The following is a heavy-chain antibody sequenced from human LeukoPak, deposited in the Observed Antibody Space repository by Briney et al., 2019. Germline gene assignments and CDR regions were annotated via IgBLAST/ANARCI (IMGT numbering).Heavy chain of an antibody. CDR1: GGSFSGYY. CDR2: INHSGST. CDR3: ARAPYDSSGYYNYFDY. D-gene: IGHD3-22*01. J-gene: IGHJ4*02. V-gene: IGHV4-34*01. Sequence: PSETLSLTCAVYGGSFSGYYWSWIRQPPGKGLEWIGEINHSGSTNYNPSLKSRVTISVDTSKNQFSLKLSSVTAADTAVYYCARAPYDSSGYYNYFDYWGQGTLVTVSS.